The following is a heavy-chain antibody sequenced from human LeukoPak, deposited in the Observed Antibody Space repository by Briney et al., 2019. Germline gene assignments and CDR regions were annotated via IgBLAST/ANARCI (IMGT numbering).Heavy chain of an antibody. CDR2: MYPNSGNT. J-gene: IGHJ3*02. D-gene: IGHD3-16*01. V-gene: IGHV1-8*01. CDR3: ARGFMTTPVDAFDI. CDR1: GYTFTSYD. Sequence: GASVKVSCKASGYTFTSYDINWVRQATGQGLEWMGWMYPNSGNTGYAQKFQGRVTMTRNTSISTAYMELSSLRSEDTAVYYCARGFMTTPVDAFDIWGQGTMVTVSS.